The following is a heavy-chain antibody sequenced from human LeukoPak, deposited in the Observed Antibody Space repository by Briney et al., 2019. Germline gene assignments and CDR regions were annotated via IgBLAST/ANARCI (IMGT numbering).Heavy chain of an antibody. CDR2: IDLSGSTL. V-gene: IGHV3-48*04. CDR3: ARRGYSGYDAGFDY. J-gene: IGHJ4*02. Sequence: GGSLRLSCAASGFTFSSYTMNWVRQAPGKGLEWVSYIDLSGSTLYYVDSVKGRFTISRDNAKNSLYLQMNSLRAEDTAVYYCARRGYSGYDAGFDYWGQGTLVTVSS. D-gene: IGHD5-12*01. CDR1: GFTFSSYT.